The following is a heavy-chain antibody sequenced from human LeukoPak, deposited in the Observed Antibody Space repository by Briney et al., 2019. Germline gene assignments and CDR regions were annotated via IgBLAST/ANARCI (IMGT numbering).Heavy chain of an antibody. CDR3: ARGRNYYYYMDV. V-gene: IGHV4-34*01. Sequence: SETLSLTCAVYGGSFSGYYWSWIRQPPGKGLEWIGEINHSGSTNYNPSLKSRVTISVDTSKNQFSLKLSSVTAADTAVYYCARGRNYYYYMDVWGKGTTVTVSS. CDR1: GGSFSGYY. CDR2: INHSGST. J-gene: IGHJ6*03.